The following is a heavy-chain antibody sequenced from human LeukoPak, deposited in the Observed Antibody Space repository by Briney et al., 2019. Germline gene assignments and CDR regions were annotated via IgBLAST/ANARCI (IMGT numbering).Heavy chain of an antibody. CDR2: ISSSSSTI. CDR1: GFTFSSYS. CDR3: ARDRGILTGYYDY. D-gene: IGHD3-9*01. Sequence: GGSLRLSCAASGFTFSSYSMNWVRQAPGKGLEWVSYISSSSSTIYYADSVKGRFTISRDNAKNSLYLQMNSLRAEDTAVYYCARDRGILTGYYDYWGQGTLVTASS. J-gene: IGHJ4*02. V-gene: IGHV3-48*04.